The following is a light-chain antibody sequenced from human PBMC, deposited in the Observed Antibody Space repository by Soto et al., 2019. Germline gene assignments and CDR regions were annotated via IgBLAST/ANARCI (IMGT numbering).Light chain of an antibody. CDR3: QHYTSYSEA. J-gene: IGKJ1*01. Sequence: DVQMTQSPSTLSGSIGDRVTITCRASQTISSWLAWYQQKPGKAPKLLIYKASTLKSGVPSRFSGSGSGTEFTLTISSLQPDDFATYYCQHYTSYSEAFGQLTMVDIK. V-gene: IGKV1-5*03. CDR2: KAS. CDR1: QTISSW.